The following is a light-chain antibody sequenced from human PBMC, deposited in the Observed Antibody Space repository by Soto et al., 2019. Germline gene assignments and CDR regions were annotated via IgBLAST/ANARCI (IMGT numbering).Light chain of an antibody. CDR1: ESVSSH. V-gene: IGKV3-15*01. CDR3: QQYKDWPPVT. CDR2: DAS. Sequence: EVVMTQSPATLSVSPGEGATLSCRASESVSSHLAWYQQKPGQAPRLLIYDASTRATGIPARFSGSGSGTEFTLTISSLQSEDFAVYYCQQYKDWPPVTFGQGTRLDIK. J-gene: IGKJ5*01.